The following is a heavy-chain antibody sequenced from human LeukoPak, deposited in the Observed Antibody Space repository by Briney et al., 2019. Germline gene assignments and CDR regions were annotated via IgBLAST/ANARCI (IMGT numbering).Heavy chain of an antibody. J-gene: IGHJ4*02. CDR1: GYTFTSYA. CDR2: INAGNGNT. Sequence: ASVKVSCKASGYTFTSYAMHWVRQAPGQRLEWMGWINAGNGNTKYSQKFQGRVTITRDTSASTAYMELSSLRSEDTAVYYCASAYYYDSSGYYYPPLGLDYWGQGTLVTVSS. V-gene: IGHV1-3*01. CDR3: ASAYYYDSSGYYYPPLGLDY. D-gene: IGHD3-22*01.